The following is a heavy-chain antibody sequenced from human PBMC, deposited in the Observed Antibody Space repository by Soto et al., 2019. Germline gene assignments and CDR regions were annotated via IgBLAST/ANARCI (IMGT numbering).Heavy chain of an antibody. Sequence: ASVKVSCKASGYTFTGYYMHWLRQAPGQGLEWMGWINPNSGGTNYAQKFQGRVTMTRDTSISTAYMELSRLRSGGTAVYYCARVKGERAGTTGFDPWGHGTLVTVSS. V-gene: IGHV1-2*02. D-gene: IGHD1-7*01. J-gene: IGHJ5*02. CDR2: INPNSGGT. CDR1: GYTFTGYY. CDR3: ARVKGERAGTTGFDP.